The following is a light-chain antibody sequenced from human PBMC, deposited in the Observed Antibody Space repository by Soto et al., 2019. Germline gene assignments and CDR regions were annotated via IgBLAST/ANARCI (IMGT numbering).Light chain of an antibody. CDR2: EVS. V-gene: IGLV2-14*01. CDR3: SSYTSSSTLYV. Sequence: QSALTQPASVSGSPGQSITISCTGTSGDVGAYNYVSWYQQYPGKAPKLMIYEVSNRPSGVSNRFSGSKSGNTASLTISGLQAEDEADYYCSSYTSSSTLYVFGTGTKLTVL. J-gene: IGLJ1*01. CDR1: SGDVGAYNY.